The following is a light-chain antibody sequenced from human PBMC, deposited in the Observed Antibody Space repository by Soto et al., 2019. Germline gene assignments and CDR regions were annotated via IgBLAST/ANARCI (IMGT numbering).Light chain of an antibody. V-gene: IGLV2-14*03. Sequence: QPVLTSPASVNGFHGQSITIICTGTSSDVGGYNYVSWYQQHPGKAPKLMIYDVSNRPSGVSNRFSGSKSGNTASLTISGLQVEDEADYFCNSYTSSTTLYVFGTGTKVTVL. CDR2: DVS. CDR1: SSDVGGYNY. CDR3: NSYTSSTTLYV. J-gene: IGLJ1*01.